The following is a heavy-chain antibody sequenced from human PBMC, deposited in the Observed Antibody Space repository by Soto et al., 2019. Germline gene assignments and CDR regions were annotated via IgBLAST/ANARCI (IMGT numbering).Heavy chain of an antibody. CDR3: ARSPYSLEGDGQHYYYGMDL. V-gene: IGHV1-2*02. CDR2: NKSKTDDT. J-gene: IGHJ6*04. CDR1: GFTFSGFY. D-gene: IGHD2-15*01. Sequence: ASVKISCKPSGFTFSGFYLHWVRQAPGQELEWMGWNKSKTDDTGYAQKFQGRVTLPWDTSSSAGYMDLSRLRSDDTAVYYCARSPYSLEGDGQHYYYGMDLWGIGTTVTVSS.